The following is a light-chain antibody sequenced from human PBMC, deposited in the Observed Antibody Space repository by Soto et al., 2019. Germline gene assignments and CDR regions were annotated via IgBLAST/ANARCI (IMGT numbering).Light chain of an antibody. CDR3: LQDCNVPWT. CDR2: SAS. J-gene: IGKJ1*01. V-gene: IGKV4-1*01. Sequence: DIVITQSPDSMAVSLGERATINCKSSQSVLFRSSNNNHLAWYQQKPRQPPKFLIYSASTRESGVPDRFSGSGSGKDFLLPISSLQAKDVAVYYCLQDCNVPWTFGQGTRVEI. CDR1: QSVLFRSSNNNH.